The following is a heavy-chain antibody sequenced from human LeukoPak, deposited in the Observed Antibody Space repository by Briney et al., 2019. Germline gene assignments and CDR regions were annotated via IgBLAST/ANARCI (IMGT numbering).Heavy chain of an antibody. D-gene: IGHD3-9*01. V-gene: IGHV3-23*01. CDR2: ISGSGGST. Sequence: GGFLRLSCAASGFTFSSYAMSWVRQAPGKGLEWVSAISGSGGSTYYADSVKGRFTISRDNSKNTLYLQMNSLRAEDTAVYYCATVLRYFDWLPSWGQGTLVTVSS. CDR1: GFTFSSYA. J-gene: IGHJ5*01. CDR3: ATVLRYFDWLPS.